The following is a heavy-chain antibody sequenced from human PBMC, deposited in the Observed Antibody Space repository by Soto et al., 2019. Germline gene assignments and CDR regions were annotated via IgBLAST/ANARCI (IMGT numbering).Heavy chain of an antibody. CDR2: IKQDGSEK. CDR1: GFTFSSYW. D-gene: IGHD3-22*01. Sequence: GGSLRLSCAASGFTFSSYWMSWVRQAPGKGLEWVANIKQDGSEKYYVDTSKNQFSLKLSSVTAADTAVYYCARYDLNLYYDSSGRHPYYFDYWGQGTLVTVSS. CDR3: SGRHPYYFDY. J-gene: IGHJ4*02. V-gene: IGHV3-7*01.